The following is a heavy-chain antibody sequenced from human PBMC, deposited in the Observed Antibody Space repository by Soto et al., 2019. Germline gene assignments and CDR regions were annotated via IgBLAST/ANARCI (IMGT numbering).Heavy chain of an antibody. J-gene: IGHJ4*02. CDR3: ARRAYCGGDCYSIPFFDY. CDR1: GGSISSSSYY. Sequence: PSETLSLTCTVSGGSISSSSYYWGWIRQPPGKGLEWIGSIYYSGSTYYNPSLKSRVTISVDTSKNQFSLKLSSVTAADTAVYYCARRAYCGGDCYSIPFFDYWGQGTQVTVSS. V-gene: IGHV4-39*01. D-gene: IGHD2-21*02. CDR2: IYYSGST.